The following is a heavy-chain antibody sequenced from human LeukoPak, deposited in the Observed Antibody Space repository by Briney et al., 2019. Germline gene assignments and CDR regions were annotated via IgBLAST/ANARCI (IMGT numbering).Heavy chain of an antibody. J-gene: IGHJ4*02. Sequence: GKPLRLSCAASRFTFSSYGMHWVRQAPGKGLEWVAAISYDGSDKYYTDSVKGRFTISRVNSENTLYLQMNSLRAEDTAIYYCAKVKEDRYYNSRGFYLDYWGQGTLVTVSS. CDR2: ISYDGSDK. CDR1: RFTFSSYG. CDR3: AKVKEDRYYNSRGFYLDY. V-gene: IGHV3-30*18. D-gene: IGHD3-22*01.